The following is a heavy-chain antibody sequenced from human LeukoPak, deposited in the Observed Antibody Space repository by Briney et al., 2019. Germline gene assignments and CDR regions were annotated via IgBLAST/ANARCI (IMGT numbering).Heavy chain of an antibody. CDR1: GYTFTSYY. J-gene: IGHJ5*02. D-gene: IGHD6-19*01. CDR2: INPSGGST. Sequence: GASVKVSCKASGYTFTSYYMHWVRQAPGQGLEWMGIINPSGGSTSYAQKFQGIVTMTRDTSTSTVYMELSSLRSEDTAVYYCARGGGQYSSGWYLTRRANWFDPWGQGTLVTVSS. CDR3: ARGGGQYSSGWYLTRRANWFDP. V-gene: IGHV1-46*01.